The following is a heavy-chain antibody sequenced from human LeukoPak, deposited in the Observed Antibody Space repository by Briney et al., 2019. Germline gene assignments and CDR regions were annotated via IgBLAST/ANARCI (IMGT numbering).Heavy chain of an antibody. D-gene: IGHD3-10*01. CDR2: ISSSSSYT. CDR3: ARDRKYGSGSNSAFDI. CDR1: GFTFSDYY. V-gene: IGHV3-11*06. J-gene: IGHJ3*02. Sequence: KAGGSLRLSCAASGFTFSDYYMSWIRQAPGKGLEWVSYISSSSSYTNYADSVKGRFTISRDNAKNSLYLQMNSLRAEDTAVYYCARDRKYGSGSNSAFDIWGQGTMVTVSS.